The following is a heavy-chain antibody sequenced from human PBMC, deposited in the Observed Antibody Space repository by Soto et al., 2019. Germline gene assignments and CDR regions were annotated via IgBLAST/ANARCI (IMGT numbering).Heavy chain of an antibody. CDR1: GYTFTSYG. CDR3: ARIVVVPAATGYYYYMDV. D-gene: IGHD2-2*01. J-gene: IGHJ6*03. Sequence: ASVKVSCKASGYTFTSYGISWVRQAPGQGLEWMGWISAYNGNTNYAQKLQGRVTMTTDTSTSTAYMELGSLRSDDTAVYYCARIVVVPAATGYYYYMDVWGKGTTVTVSS. CDR2: ISAYNGNT. V-gene: IGHV1-18*01.